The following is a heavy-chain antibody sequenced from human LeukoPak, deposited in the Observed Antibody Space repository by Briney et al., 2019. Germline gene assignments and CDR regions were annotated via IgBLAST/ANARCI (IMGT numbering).Heavy chain of an antibody. CDR2: ISGSGPST. D-gene: IGHD3-22*01. J-gene: IGHJ4*02. CDR1: GFTFQNYA. V-gene: IGHV3-23*01. CDR3: ARLPTFYYDSSHYHYDY. Sequence: GGSLRLSCAASGFTFQNYAMSWVRQAPGKGLEWASSISGSGPSTDYADSVKGRFTISSDKSKNTLYLQMNSLRAEDTAVYYCARLPTFYYDSSHYHYDYWGQGTLVTVSS.